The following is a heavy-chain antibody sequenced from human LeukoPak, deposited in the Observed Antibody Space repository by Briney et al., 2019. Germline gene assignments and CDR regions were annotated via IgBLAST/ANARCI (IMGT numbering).Heavy chain of an antibody. V-gene: IGHV3-20*04. Sequence: GGSLRLSCTASGFAFDEHGMTWVRQVPGKGLEGVSGINWSGKSTSYGDPVRGRFTISRDNAKNSLSLQMDSLRAEDTALYYCARAPITSPFYFDYWGQGTLVTVSS. CDR3: ARAPITSPFYFDY. J-gene: IGHJ4*02. CDR1: GFAFDEHG. CDR2: INWSGKST. D-gene: IGHD2-2*01.